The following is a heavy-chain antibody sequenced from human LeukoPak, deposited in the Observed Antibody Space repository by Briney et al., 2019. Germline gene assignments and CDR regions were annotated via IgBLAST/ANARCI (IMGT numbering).Heavy chain of an antibody. CDR2: IWYDGSNK. V-gene: IGHV3-33*08. CDR3: ARETVPAAIAYYFDY. Sequence: GGSLRLSCAASGFTFSSYGMHWVRQAPGKGLEWVAVIWYDGSNKYYADSVKGRFTISRDNSKNTLYLQMNSLRAEDTAVYYCARETVPAAIAYYFDYWGQGTLVTVSS. D-gene: IGHD2-2*01. CDR1: GFTFSSYG. J-gene: IGHJ4*02.